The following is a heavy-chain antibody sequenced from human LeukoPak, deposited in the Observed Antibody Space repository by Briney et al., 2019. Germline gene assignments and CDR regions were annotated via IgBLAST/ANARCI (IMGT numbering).Heavy chain of an antibody. Sequence: PSETLSLTCTVSGGSISSSSYYWGWIRQPPGKGLEWIGSIYYSGSTYYNPSLKSRVTISVDTSKNQFSLKLSSVTAADTAVYYCARDQNTMVRGVIMLFKGYMDVWGKGTTVTISS. CDR1: GGSISSSSYY. D-gene: IGHD3-10*01. J-gene: IGHJ6*03. CDR3: ARDQNTMVRGVIMLFKGYMDV. V-gene: IGHV4-39*07. CDR2: IYYSGST.